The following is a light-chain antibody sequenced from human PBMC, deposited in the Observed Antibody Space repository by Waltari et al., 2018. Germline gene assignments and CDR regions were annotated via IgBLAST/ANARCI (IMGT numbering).Light chain of an antibody. V-gene: IGLV3-21*02. CDR2: DDI. J-gene: IGLJ2*01. CDR3: QVWDSSSNHAV. Sequence: SYVLTQPASVSGAPGQTATITCGGKSLETKSVHWYRQGAGQTPVLVVYDDIKRPSGVPERFSGSNSGNTATLTITRVEDGDEADYYCQVWDSSSNHAVFGGGTKLTVL. CDR1: SLETKS.